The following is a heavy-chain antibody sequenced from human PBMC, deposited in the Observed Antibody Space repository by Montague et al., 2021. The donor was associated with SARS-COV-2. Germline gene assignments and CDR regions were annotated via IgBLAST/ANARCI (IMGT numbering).Heavy chain of an antibody. Sequence: SETLSLTCTVSGGSISSPDYYWGWLRQSPGKGLEWIGSISYAGRTYYNPSLKSRVSISVDTSKNQFSLKLSSVTAAGTAVYYCARGRRYSSTWYGAFDPWGQGMQVTVSS. D-gene: IGHD6-13*01. J-gene: IGHJ5*02. CDR1: GGSISSPDYY. V-gene: IGHV4-39*07. CDR3: ARGRRYSSTWYGAFDP. CDR2: ISYAGRT.